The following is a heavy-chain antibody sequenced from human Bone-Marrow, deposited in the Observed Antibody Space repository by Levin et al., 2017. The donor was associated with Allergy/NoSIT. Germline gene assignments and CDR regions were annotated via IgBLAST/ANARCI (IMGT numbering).Heavy chain of an antibody. D-gene: IGHD2-21*02. V-gene: IGHV1-2*02. CDR3: ARDTELTKCGGDCFPYYFAY. CDR2: INPKNGDT. Sequence: GASVKVSCKAAGYTFIDYYIHWVRQAPGQGLEWMGWINPKNGDTKHAQNFQDRLTMTRDTSINTAYMDLRALTSDDTALYYCARDTELTKCGGDCFPYYFAYWGQGTPVTVSS. J-gene: IGHJ4*02. CDR1: GYTFIDYY.